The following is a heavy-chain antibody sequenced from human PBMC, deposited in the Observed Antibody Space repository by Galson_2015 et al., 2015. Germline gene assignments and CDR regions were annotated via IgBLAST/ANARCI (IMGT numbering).Heavy chain of an antibody. Sequence: SLRLSCAASGFTFSSYWMSWVRQAPGKGLEWVANIKQDGSEKYYVDSVKGRFTISRDNAKNSLYLQMNSLRAEDTAVYYCAGSSSWYGNHAFDIWGQGTMVTVSS. CDR2: IKQDGSEK. CDR1: GFTFSSYW. CDR3: AGSSSWYGNHAFDI. D-gene: IGHD6-13*01. J-gene: IGHJ3*02. V-gene: IGHV3-7*01.